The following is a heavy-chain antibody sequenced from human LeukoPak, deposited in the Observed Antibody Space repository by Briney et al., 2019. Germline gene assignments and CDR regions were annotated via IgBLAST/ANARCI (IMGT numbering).Heavy chain of an antibody. CDR1: GFTFSSYS. V-gene: IGHV3-21*01. D-gene: IGHD3-22*01. CDR2: ISSSSSYI. Sequence: GGSLRLSCAASGFTFSSYSMNWVRQAPGKGLEWVSSISSSSSYIYYADSVKGRFTISRDNAKNSLYLQMNSLRAEDTAVYYCARDPTTTYYYDSRAAFDIWGQGTMVTVSS. J-gene: IGHJ3*02. CDR3: ARDPTTTYYYDSRAAFDI.